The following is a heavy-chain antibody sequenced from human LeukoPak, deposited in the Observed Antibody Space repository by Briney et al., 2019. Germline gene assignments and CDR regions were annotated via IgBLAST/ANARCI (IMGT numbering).Heavy chain of an antibody. J-gene: IGHJ6*02. Sequence: SVKVSCKASGGTFSSYTISWVRQAPGQGLEWVGRIIPILGIANYAQKFQGRVTITADKSTSTAYMELSSLRSEDTAVYYCAREAEDGMDVWGQGTTVTVSS. CDR3: AREAEDGMDV. CDR1: GGTFSSYT. CDR2: IIPILGIA. V-gene: IGHV1-69*04.